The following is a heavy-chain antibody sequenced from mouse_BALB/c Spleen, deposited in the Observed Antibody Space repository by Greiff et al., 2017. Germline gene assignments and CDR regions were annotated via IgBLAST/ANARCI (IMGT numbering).Heavy chain of an antibody. CDR3: ARGGYYDYDVAY. CDR1: GYSITSDYA. V-gene: IGHV3-2*02. D-gene: IGHD2-4*01. Sequence: EVKLVESGPGLVKPSQSLSLTCTVTGYSITSDYAWNWIRQFPGNKLEWMGYISYSGSTSYNPSLKSRISITRDTSKNQFFLQLNSVTTEDTATYYCARGGYYDYDVAYWGQGTLVTVSA. CDR2: ISYSGST. J-gene: IGHJ3*01.